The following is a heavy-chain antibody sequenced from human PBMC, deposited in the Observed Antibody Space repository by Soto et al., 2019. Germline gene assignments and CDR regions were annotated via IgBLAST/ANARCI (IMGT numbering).Heavy chain of an antibody. CDR3: ARGKKRQLIVVVPAARGNYYYYGMDV. D-gene: IGHD2-2*01. CDR2: IYSGGTT. CDR1: GFTVSSKY. J-gene: IGHJ6*02. V-gene: IGHV3-53*05. Sequence: GSLRLSCAASGFTVSSKYMSWVRQAPGKGLEWVSVIYSGGTTYYADSVKGRFAISRDNSKNTLYLQMNSLRSEDTAVYYCARGKKRQLIVVVPAARGNYYYYGMDVWGQGTTVTVSS.